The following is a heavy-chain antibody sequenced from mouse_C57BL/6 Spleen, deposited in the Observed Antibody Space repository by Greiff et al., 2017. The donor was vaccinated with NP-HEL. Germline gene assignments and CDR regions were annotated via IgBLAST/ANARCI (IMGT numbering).Heavy chain of an antibody. J-gene: IGHJ3*01. CDR2: INPNNGGT. V-gene: IGHV1-26*01. CDR3: VRRKDGFAY. Sequence: EVQLQQSGPELVKPGASVKISCKASGYTFTDYYMNWVKQSHGKSLEWIGDINPNNGGTSYNQKFKGKATLTVDTSSSTAYMELRSLTSEDSAVYYCVRRKDGFAYWGQGTLVTVSA. CDR1: GYTFTDYY.